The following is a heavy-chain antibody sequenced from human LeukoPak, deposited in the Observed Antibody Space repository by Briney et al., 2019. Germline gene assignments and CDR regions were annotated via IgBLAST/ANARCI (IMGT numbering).Heavy chain of an antibody. V-gene: IGHV1-8*01. CDR2: MNPNSGNT. D-gene: IGHD5-18*01. CDR1: GYTFTSYD. J-gene: IGHJ5*02. CDR3: ARDGDSYGRRGNWFDP. Sequence: GASVKVSCKASGYTFTSYDINWVRQATGQGLEWMGWMNPNSGNTGYAQKFQGRVTITADESTSTAYMELSSLRSEDTAVYYCARDGDSYGRRGNWFDPWGQGTLVTVSS.